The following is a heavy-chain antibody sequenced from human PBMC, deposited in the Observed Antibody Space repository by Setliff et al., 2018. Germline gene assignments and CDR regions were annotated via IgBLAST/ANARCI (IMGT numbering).Heavy chain of an antibody. Sequence: SLRLSCAASGFTFSSYSMNWVRQAPGKGLEWVSSISSSSSYIYYADSVKGRFTISRDDAKNSVYLQINSLRAEDTAVYYCARDHGTVPGVDYMDVWGKGTTVTVSS. J-gene: IGHJ6*03. V-gene: IGHV3-21*01. CDR1: GFTFSSYS. D-gene: IGHD1-1*01. CDR3: ARDHGTVPGVDYMDV. CDR2: ISSSSSYI.